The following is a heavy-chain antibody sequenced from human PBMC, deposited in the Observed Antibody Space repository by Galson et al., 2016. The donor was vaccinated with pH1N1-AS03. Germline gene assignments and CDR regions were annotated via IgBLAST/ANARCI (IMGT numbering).Heavy chain of an antibody. D-gene: IGHD3-10*01. CDR2: SGTAGDT. Sequence: SLRLSCAGAGFTFSSHDMYWVRQPPGKGLEWVSASGTAGDTYYAGSVKGRFTISRENAKNSLYLQMNSLRAGDTAVYYCVRGKEGYFYGMDVWGQGTTVTVSS. J-gene: IGHJ6*02. CDR3: VRGKEGYFYGMDV. CDR1: GFTFSSHD. V-gene: IGHV3-13*01.